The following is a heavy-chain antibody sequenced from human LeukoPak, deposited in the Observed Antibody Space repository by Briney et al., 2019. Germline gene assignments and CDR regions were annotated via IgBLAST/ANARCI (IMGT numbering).Heavy chain of an antibody. D-gene: IGHD1-26*01. J-gene: IGHJ4*02. V-gene: IGHV1-46*01. Sequence: ASVKVSCKASGYTFSDYYIHGVRVAPGQGLEWMGFINPSGGSTSYAQKFQGRVTMTRDTSTSAVYMELSSLRSEDTAMYYCARNVGSGLDSWGQGTLVAVSS. CDR2: INPSGGST. CDR3: ARNVGSGLDS. CDR1: GYTFSDYY.